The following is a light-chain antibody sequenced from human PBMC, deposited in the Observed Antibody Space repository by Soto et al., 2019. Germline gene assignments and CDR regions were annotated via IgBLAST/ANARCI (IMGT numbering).Light chain of an antibody. Sequence: QSALTQPASVSGSPGQSITISCTGTSCNVGGYNYVSWYQQHPGKAPKLMIYDVSNRPSGVSSRFSGSKSGNTGSLSISGLQPEDEADYYCSSYTISSTVVFGGGTQLTAL. CDR3: SSYTISSTVV. CDR1: SCNVGGYNY. V-gene: IGLV2-14*01. J-gene: IGLJ2*01. CDR2: DVS.